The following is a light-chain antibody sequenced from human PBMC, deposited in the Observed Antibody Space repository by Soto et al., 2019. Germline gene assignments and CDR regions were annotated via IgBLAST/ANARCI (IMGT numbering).Light chain of an antibody. CDR2: GAS. V-gene: IGKV1-39*01. J-gene: IGKJ1*01. Sequence: DIQVTQSPSSLSASIGDRVTITCRASQNIRRYLNWYQHKTGKAPKVLIYGASSLQSGVPSRFSGSGSGADFTLTIYSLQPEDFATYYCQHTYSIPHTFGQGTKVEIK. CDR3: QHTYSIPHT. CDR1: QNIRRY.